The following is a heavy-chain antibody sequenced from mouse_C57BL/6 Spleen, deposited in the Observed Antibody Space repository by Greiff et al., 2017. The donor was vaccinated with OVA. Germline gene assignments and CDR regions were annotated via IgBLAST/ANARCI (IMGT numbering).Heavy chain of an antibody. CDR1: GFSLTSYG. V-gene: IGHV2-2*01. CDR3: ARGTPGDYFDD. D-gene: IGHD3-3*01. Sequence: VMLVESGPGLVQPSQSLSITCTVSGFSLTSYGVHWVRQSPGKGLEWLGVIWSGGSTDYTAAFISRLSISKDNSKSQVFFKMNSLQADDTAIYYCARGTPGDYFDDWGQGTTLTVSS. J-gene: IGHJ2*01. CDR2: IWSGGST.